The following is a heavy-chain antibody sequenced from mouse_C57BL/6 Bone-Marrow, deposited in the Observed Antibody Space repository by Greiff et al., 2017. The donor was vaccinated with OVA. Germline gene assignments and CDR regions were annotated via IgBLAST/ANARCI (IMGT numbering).Heavy chain of an antibody. CDR3: AREVYYGSRTSYWYFDV. CDR2: IYPGSGNT. Sequence: QVQLKESGPELVKPGASVKISCKASGYSFTSYYIHWVKQRPGQGLEWIGWIYPGSGNTKYNEKFKGKATLTADTSSSTAYMQLSSLTSEDSAVYYCAREVYYGSRTSYWYFDVWGTGTTVTVSS. J-gene: IGHJ1*03. CDR1: GYSFTSYY. V-gene: IGHV1-66*01. D-gene: IGHD1-1*01.